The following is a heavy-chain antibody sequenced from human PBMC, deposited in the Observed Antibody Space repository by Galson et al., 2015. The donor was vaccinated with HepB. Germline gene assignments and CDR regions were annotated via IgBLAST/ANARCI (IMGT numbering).Heavy chain of an antibody. CDR3: AREQSTVIWYFDL. Sequence: SLRLSCAGSGLTFSDYAVNWVRQAPGKGLEWVSLISGTGARTKDADAVKGRFTISRDNSKNTLSLQMSGLRAEDTAIYYFAREQSTVIWYFDLWGRGTLVPVSS. V-gene: IGHV3-23*01. CDR1: GLTFSDYA. CDR2: ISGTGART. J-gene: IGHJ2*01. D-gene: IGHD2-21*01.